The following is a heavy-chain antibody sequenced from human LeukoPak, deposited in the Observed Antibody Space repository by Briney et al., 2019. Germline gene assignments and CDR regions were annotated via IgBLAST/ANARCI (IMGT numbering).Heavy chain of an antibody. J-gene: IGHJ4*02. D-gene: IGHD3-22*01. CDR3: ARDSNPYYYDSTGYSDY. V-gene: IGHV1-18*01. CDR1: GSTFTTYG. CDR2: ISGYSGNT. Sequence: ASVKVSCKAFGSTFTTYGISWVRQAPGQGLEWMGWISGYSGNTNYAQRLQGRVTMTTDTSTSTAYMELRSLRSDDTAVYYCARDSNPYYYDSTGYSDYWGQGTLVTVSS.